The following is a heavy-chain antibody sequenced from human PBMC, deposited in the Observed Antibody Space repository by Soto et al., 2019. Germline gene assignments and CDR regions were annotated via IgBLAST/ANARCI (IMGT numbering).Heavy chain of an antibody. CDR1: GGTFSSYA. CDR2: IIPIFGTA. V-gene: IGHV1-69*01. CDR3: ARAGSSTSCYYVGGYYYGMDV. D-gene: IGHD2-2*01. Sequence: QVQLVKSGAEVKKPGSSVKVSCKASGGTFSSYAISWVRQAPGQGLEWMGGIIPIFGTANYAPKFQGRVTITADESTSTAYMELSSLRSEDTAVYYCARAGSSTSCYYVGGYYYGMDVWGQGTTVTVSS. J-gene: IGHJ6*02.